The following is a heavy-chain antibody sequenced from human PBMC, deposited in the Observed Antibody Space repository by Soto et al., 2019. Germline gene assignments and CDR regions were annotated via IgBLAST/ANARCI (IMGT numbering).Heavy chain of an antibody. CDR2: ISSSGSTI. J-gene: IGHJ6*03. Sequence: VQLVESGGGLVKPGGSLRLSCAASGFTFSDYYMSWIRQAPGKGLEWVSYISSSGSTIYYADSVKGRFTISRDNAKNSLYLQMNSLRDEDTAVYYCARDKRFLETYYYYYYMDVWGKGTTVTVSS. V-gene: IGHV3-11*01. CDR3: ARDKRFLETYYYYYYMDV. CDR1: GFTFSDYY. D-gene: IGHD3-3*01.